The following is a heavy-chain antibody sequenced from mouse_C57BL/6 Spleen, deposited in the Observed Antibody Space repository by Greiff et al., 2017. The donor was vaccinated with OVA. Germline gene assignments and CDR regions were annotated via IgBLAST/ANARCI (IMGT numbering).Heavy chain of an antibody. CDR1: GYTFTSYW. J-gene: IGHJ4*01. D-gene: IGHD1-1*01. V-gene: IGHV1-52*01. CDR2: IDPSDSET. Sequence: VQLQQPGAELVRPGSSVKLSCKASGYTFTSYWMHWVKQRPIQGLEWIGNIDPSDSETHYNQKFKDKATLTVDKSSSTAYMQLSSLTSEDSAVYYCATGRDYGTYAMDYWGQGTSVTVSS. CDR3: ATGRDYGTYAMDY.